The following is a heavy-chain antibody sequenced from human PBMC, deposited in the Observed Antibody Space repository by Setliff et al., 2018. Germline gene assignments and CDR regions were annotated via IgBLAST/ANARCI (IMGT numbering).Heavy chain of an antibody. V-gene: IGHV1-46*01. CDR1: GYSFIRYY. CDR3: ARNPYESSDHLPFYYYFMDV. Sequence: ASVKVSCKTSGYSFIRYYMYWVRQAPGQGLEWMGLINVSGGSASYEQKFQGRFTISRDDAKNSLYLQIGSLRDEDTAVYYCARNPYESSDHLPFYYYFMDVWGKGTTVTVSS. D-gene: IGHD3-22*01. J-gene: IGHJ6*03. CDR2: INVSGGSA.